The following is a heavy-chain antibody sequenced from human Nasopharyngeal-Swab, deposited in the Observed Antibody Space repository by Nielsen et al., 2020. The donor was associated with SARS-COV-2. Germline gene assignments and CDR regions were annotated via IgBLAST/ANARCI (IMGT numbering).Heavy chain of an antibody. CDR3: ARDLGDSSGYYLGWLGY. CDR2: IYYSGST. D-gene: IGHD3-22*01. CDR1: GGSSSSGGYY. V-gene: IGHV4-31*03. J-gene: IGHJ4*02. Sequence: SETLSLTCTVSGGSSSSGGYYWSWIRQHPGKGLEWIGYIYYSGSTYYNPSLKSRVTISVDTSKNQFSLKLSSVTAADTAVYYCARDLGDSSGYYLGWLGYWGQGTLVTVSS.